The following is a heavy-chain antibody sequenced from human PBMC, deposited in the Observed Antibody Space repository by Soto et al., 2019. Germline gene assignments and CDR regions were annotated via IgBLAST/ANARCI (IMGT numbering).Heavy chain of an antibody. CDR2: IRSKAYGETT. J-gene: IGHJ6*02. D-gene: IGHD2-15*01. Sequence: GVSLRLSCTGSGFTFGDYAMSWSRQAPGKGLEWVGVIRSKAYGETTDYAASVKGRFTIFRDDSKSIAYLQMSSLQTEDTGVYYCTKYTYTSRYSYFGMDVWGHGTTVTVSS. V-gene: IGHV3-49*03. CDR1: GFTFGDYA. CDR3: TKYTYTSRYSYFGMDV.